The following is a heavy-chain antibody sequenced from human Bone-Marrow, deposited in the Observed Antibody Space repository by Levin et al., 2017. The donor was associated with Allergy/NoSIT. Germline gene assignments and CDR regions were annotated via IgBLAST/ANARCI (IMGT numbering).Heavy chain of an antibody. J-gene: IGHJ4*02. CDR2: IFPGDSDT. V-gene: IGHV5-51*01. Sequence: KSGGSLRLSCKASGYSFTRYWIGWVRQMPGKGLEWMGVIFPGDSDTRYSPSFEGQVTISADTSISTTYLQWTSLKASDTAMYYCARPPSPHNNDGSAYHYGPFVDDWGLGTLVTVSS. D-gene: IGHD4-17*01. CDR3: ARPPSPHNNDGSAYHYGPFVDD. CDR1: GYSFTRYW.